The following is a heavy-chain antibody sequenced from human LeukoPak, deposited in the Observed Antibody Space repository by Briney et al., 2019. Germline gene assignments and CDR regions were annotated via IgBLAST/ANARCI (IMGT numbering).Heavy chain of an antibody. CDR1: GFTFSSFV. J-gene: IGHJ4*02. CDR3: AKDKAPLLYTTSCAFDY. V-gene: IGHV3-30*02. Sequence: GGSLRLSCTASGFTFSSFVMHWVRQAPGKGLEWAAFIRFDGSDKYYVDSVKGRFTISRDNSKSTLSLQMNSLRPEDTAVYYCAKDKAPLLYTTSCAFDYWGQGTLVTVSS. CDR2: IRFDGSDK. D-gene: IGHD2-2*01.